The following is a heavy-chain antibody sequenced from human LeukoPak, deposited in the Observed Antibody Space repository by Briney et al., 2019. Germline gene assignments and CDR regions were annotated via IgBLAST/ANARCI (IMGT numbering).Heavy chain of an antibody. D-gene: IGHD2-2*02. J-gene: IGHJ3*02. CDR2: IYFSGST. CDR3: ARVYRGAFDI. Sequence: SETLSLTCTVSGGSISSYYWSWIRQPPGMGLEWIGYIYFSGSTNYNPSLKSRVTISVDTSKNQFSLKLSSVTAADTAVYFCARVYRGAFDIWGQGTMVTVSS. V-gene: IGHV4-59*01. CDR1: GGSISSYY.